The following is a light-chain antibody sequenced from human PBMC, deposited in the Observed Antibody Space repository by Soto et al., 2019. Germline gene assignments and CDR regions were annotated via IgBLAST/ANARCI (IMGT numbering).Light chain of an antibody. V-gene: IGLV2-8*01. Sequence: QSALTQPPSASGSPGLSVTISCTGTSSDVGGYNFVSWYQQHPGKAPKLIIYEVSRRPSGVPDRFSGSKSGNTASLTVSGLQAEDEADYYCNSYAGSNVVVFGGGTKVTVL. CDR1: SSDVGGYNF. J-gene: IGLJ2*01. CDR3: NSYAGSNVVV. CDR2: EVS.